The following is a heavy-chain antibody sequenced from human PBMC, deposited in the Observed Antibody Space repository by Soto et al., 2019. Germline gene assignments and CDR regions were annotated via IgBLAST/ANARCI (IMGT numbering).Heavy chain of an antibody. J-gene: IGHJ3*02. D-gene: IGHD3-10*01. CDR2: TIPIFGTA. Sequence: SVKVSCKASGGTFSSYAISWVRQAPGQGLEWMGGTIPIFGTANYAQKFQGRVTITADESTSTAYMELSSLRSEDTAVYYCARGYGSGSFGAFDIWGQGTMVTVSS. CDR3: ARGYGSGSFGAFDI. V-gene: IGHV1-69*13. CDR1: GGTFSSYA.